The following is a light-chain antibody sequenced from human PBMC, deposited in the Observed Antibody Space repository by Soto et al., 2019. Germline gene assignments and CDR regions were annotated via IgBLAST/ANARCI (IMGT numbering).Light chain of an antibody. CDR1: QGISIY. CDR3: QQYGSSAS. Sequence: IQLTHSPSFLSASVLYRVTITFRSSQGISIYLACYQKKPGKAPNLLIYAAFSLQSGVPSRFSGSGSGTDFTLTISRLDPEDFAVYYCQQYGSSASFGQGTKVDIK. V-gene: IGKV1-9*01. J-gene: IGKJ1*01. CDR2: AAF.